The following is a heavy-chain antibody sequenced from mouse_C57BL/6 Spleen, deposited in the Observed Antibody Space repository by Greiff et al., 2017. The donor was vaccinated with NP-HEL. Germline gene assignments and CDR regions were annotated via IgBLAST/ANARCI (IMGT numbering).Heavy chain of an antibody. CDR3: AREPPAGDY. V-gene: IGHV5-4*01. J-gene: IGHJ4*01. Sequence: EVQGVESGGGLVKPGGSLKLSCAASGFTFSSYAMSWVRQTPEKRLEWVATISDGGSYTYYPDNVKGRFTISRDNAKNNLYLQMSHLKSEDTAMYYCAREPPAGDYWGQGTSVTVSS. CDR2: ISDGGSYT. CDR1: GFTFSSYA.